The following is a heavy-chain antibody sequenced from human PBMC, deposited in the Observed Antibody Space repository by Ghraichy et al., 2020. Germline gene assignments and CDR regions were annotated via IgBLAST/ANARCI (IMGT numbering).Heavy chain of an antibody. CDR3: AKDQWLTKESFDY. D-gene: IGHD6-19*01. CDR1: GFTFSSYA. Sequence: LSLTCAASGFTFSSYAMSWVRQAPGKGLEWVSAISGSGGSTYYADSVKGRFTISRDNSKNTLYLQMNSLRAEDTAVYYCAKDQWLTKESFDYWGQGTLVTVSS. J-gene: IGHJ4*02. CDR2: ISGSGGST. V-gene: IGHV3-23*01.